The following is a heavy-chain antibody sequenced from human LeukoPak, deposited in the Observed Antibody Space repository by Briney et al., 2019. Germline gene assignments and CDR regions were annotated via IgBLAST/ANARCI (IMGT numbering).Heavy chain of an antibody. Sequence: SETLSLTCTVSGGSISSYYWSWIRQPPGKGLEWIGYIYYSGSTNYNPSLKSQVTISVDTSKNQFSLKLSSVTAADTAVYYCAALSEARGYSYGIFDYWGQGTLVTVSS. V-gene: IGHV4-59*01. J-gene: IGHJ4*02. CDR2: IYYSGST. D-gene: IGHD5-18*01. CDR3: AALSEARGYSYGIFDY. CDR1: GGSISSYY.